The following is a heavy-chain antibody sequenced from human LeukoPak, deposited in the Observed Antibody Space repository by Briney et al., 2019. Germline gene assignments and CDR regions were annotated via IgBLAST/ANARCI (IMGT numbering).Heavy chain of an antibody. Sequence: GGSLRLSCAASGFTFDDYAMHWVRQAPGKGLEWVSGISWNSGSIGYADSVKGRFTISRDNAKDSLYLQMNSLGAEDTALYYCAKDVNYYDSFMNYWGQGTLVTVSS. D-gene: IGHD3-22*01. J-gene: IGHJ4*02. CDR1: GFTFDDYA. V-gene: IGHV3-9*01. CDR2: ISWNSGSI. CDR3: AKDVNYYDSFMNY.